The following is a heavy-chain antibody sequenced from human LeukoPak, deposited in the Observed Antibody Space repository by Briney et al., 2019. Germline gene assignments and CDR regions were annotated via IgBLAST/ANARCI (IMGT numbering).Heavy chain of an antibody. CDR3: ASSNYSSSSS. V-gene: IGHV3-7*01. CDR2: INEDGSVK. D-gene: IGHD6-6*01. Sequence: GGSLRLSCAASGFIFSNFWMIWVRQAPGKGLEWVANINEDGSVKYYVGSVEGRFTISRDNAKNSVYLQMNSLRGEDTAIYYCASSNYSSSSSWGQGTLVTVSS. J-gene: IGHJ5*02. CDR1: GFIFSNFW.